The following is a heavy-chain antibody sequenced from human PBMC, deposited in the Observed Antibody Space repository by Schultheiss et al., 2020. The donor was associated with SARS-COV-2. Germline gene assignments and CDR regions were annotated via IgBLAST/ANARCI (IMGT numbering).Heavy chain of an antibody. CDR1: GFTFGDYA. CDR2: IRSKAYGGTT. J-gene: IGHJ4*02. D-gene: IGHD2-21*01. Sequence: GGSLRLSCTASGFTFGDYAMSWFRQAPGKGLEWVGFIRSKAYGGTTEYAASVKGRFTISRDDSKSIAYLQMNSLKTEDTAVYYCTRDPPPYCGGDCYPYWGQGTLVTVSS. CDR3: TRDPPPYCGGDCYPY. V-gene: IGHV3-49*03.